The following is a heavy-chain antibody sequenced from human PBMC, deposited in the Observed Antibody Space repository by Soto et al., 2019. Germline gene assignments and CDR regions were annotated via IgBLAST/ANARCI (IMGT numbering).Heavy chain of an antibody. CDR1: GFTFSSYA. Sequence: GGSLRLSCAASGFTFSSYAMSWVRQAPGKGLEWVSAISGSGGSTYYADSVKGLFTISRDNSKNTLYLQMNSLRAEDTAVYYCAKSVDSSGYLPFDYWGQGTLVTVSS. V-gene: IGHV3-23*01. CDR2: ISGSGGST. CDR3: AKSVDSSGYLPFDY. D-gene: IGHD3-22*01. J-gene: IGHJ4*02.